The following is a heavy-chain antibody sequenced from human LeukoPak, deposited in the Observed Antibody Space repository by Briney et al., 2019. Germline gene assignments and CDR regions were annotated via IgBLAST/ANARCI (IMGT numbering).Heavy chain of an antibody. J-gene: IGHJ4*02. Sequence: SETLSLTCTVSGGSISSSSYYWGWIRQPPGKGLEWIGSIYYSGSTYYNPSLKSRVTISVDTSKNQFSLRLSSVTAADTAVYYCARILGLARINDWGQGTLVTVSS. D-gene: IGHD6-19*01. CDR2: IYYSGST. CDR1: GGSISSSSYY. CDR3: ARILGLARIND. V-gene: IGHV4-39*07.